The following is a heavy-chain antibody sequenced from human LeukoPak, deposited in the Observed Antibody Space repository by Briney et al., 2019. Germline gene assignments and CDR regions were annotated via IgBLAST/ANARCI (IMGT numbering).Heavy chain of an antibody. CDR1: GGSFSGYY. V-gene: IGHV4-34*01. D-gene: IGHD5-18*01. CDR3: ARAAGGIQLWNNWCDP. CDR2: INHSGST. J-gene: IGHJ5*02. Sequence: SETLSLTCAVYGGSFSGYYWSWIRQPPGKGLEWIGEINHSGSTNYNPSLKSRVTISVDTSKNQFSLRLSSVTAADTAVYYCARAAGGIQLWNNWCDPWGQGTLVTVSS.